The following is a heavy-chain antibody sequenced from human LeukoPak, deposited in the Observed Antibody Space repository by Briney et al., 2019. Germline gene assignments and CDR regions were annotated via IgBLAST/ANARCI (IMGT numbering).Heavy chain of an antibody. CDR2: IYHSGST. D-gene: IGHD3-10*01. J-gene: IGHJ4*02. CDR1: GGSISSSNW. V-gene: IGHV4-4*02. CDR3: ARVDPDGSGSYPLDY. Sequence: PSETLSLTCAVSGGSISSSNWWSWVRQPPGKGLEWIGEIYHSGSTNYNPSLKSRVTISVDKSKNQFSLKPSSVTAADTAVYYCARVDPDGSGSYPLDYWGQGPWSPSPQ.